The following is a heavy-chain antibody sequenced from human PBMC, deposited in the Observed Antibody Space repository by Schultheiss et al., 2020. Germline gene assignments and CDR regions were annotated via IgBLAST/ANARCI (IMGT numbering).Heavy chain of an antibody. CDR2: IYYSGST. J-gene: IGHJ4*02. Sequence: SETLSLNCTVSGDSISSSSYYWGWIRQPPGKGLEWIGYIYYSGSTNYNPSLKSRVTISVDTSKNQFSLKLSSVTAADTAVYYCARRGSSSWPPQNYFDYWGQGTLVTVSS. CDR3: ARRGSSSWPPQNYFDY. CDR1: GDSISSSSYY. D-gene: IGHD6-13*01. V-gene: IGHV4-61*05.